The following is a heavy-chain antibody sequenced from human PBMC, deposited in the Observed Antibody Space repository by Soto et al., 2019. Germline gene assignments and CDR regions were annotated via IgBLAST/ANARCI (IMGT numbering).Heavy chain of an antibody. J-gene: IGHJ6*02. V-gene: IGHV1-2*02. D-gene: IGHD2-8*01. CDR2: LNPNSGGT. CDR3: ARGHSTDCSNGVCSFFYNHEMDV. Sequence: ASVKVSCKASGYTFTGYYMHWVRPAPLQGLEWMVWLNPNSGGTNYAQKFQGRVTMTRDRSISTVYMELTRLRSDDTAVYFCARGHSTDCSNGVCSFFYNHEMDVWGQGTTVTVSS. CDR1: GYTFTGYY.